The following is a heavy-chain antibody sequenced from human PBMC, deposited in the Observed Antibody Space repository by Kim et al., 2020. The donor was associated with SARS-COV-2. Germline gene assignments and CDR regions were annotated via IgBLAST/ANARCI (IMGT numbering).Heavy chain of an antibody. CDR1: GFSFIETG. CDR3: AKEEFVSYYNHGVDV. D-gene: IGHD3-10*01. V-gene: IGHV3-30*02. CDR2: IAHTGTFK. J-gene: IGHJ6*02. Sequence: GGSLRLSCATSGFSFIETGMHWFRQAPGKGLEWVAIIAHTGTFKYYGDSVRGRFTISRDNSNSSVFLQLNSLRPEDTAIYYCAKEEFVSYYNHGVDVWGQGTTVTVSS.